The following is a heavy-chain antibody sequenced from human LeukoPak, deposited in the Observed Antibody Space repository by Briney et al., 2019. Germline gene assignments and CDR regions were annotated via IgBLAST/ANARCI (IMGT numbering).Heavy chain of an antibody. V-gene: IGHV1-46*01. CDR1: GYTFTSYY. CDR2: INPSGGST. J-gene: IGHJ4*02. CDR3: AREYCRGGGCYGVEY. D-gene: IGHD2-15*01. Sequence: ASVKVSCKASGYTFTSYYMHWVRQAPGQGLEWMGIINPSGGSTSYAQKFQGRVTMTRDTSTSTDYMELSSLRSEDTAVYYCAREYCRGGGCYGVEYCGPGALVTVSS.